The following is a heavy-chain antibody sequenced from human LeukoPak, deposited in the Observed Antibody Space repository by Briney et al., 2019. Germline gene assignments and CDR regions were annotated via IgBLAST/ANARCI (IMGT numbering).Heavy chain of an antibody. Sequence: GASVKVSCKASGYTFTSYGISWVRQAPGQGLEWMGWISAYNGNTNYAQKLQGRVTMTTDTSTSTAYMELRSLRSDDTAVYYCARDSSSGWYLGYNWFDPWGQGTLVTVSS. CDR1: GYTFTSYG. V-gene: IGHV1-18*01. D-gene: IGHD6-19*01. CDR3: ARDSSSGWYLGYNWFDP. CDR2: ISAYNGNT. J-gene: IGHJ5*02.